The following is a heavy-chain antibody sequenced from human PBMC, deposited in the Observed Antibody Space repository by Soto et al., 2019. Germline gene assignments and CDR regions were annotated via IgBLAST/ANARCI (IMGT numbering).Heavy chain of an antibody. J-gene: IGHJ6*02. D-gene: IGHD2-15*01. CDR1: RGSISSGGYY. CDR2: IYYSGST. Sequence: SETLSLTCTVSRGSISSGGYYWSWIRQHPGKGLEWIGYIYYSGSTYYNPSLKSRVTISVDTSKNQFSLKLSSVTAADTAVYYCARYCSGGSCYSFDYGMDVCGQGTTVTVSS. CDR3: ARYCSGGSCYSFDYGMDV. V-gene: IGHV4-31*03.